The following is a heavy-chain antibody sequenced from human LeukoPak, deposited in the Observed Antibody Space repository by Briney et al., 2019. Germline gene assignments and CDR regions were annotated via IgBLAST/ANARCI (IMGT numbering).Heavy chain of an antibody. CDR1: GGSISSGSYY. Sequence: PSETLSLTCTVSGGSISSGSYYWSWIRQPAGKGVEWIGRIYTSGSTNYNPSLKSRVTISVDTSKNQFSLKLSSVTAADTAVYYCARVTGIVGANYYFDYWGQGTLVTVSS. J-gene: IGHJ4*02. CDR3: ARVTGIVGANYYFDY. V-gene: IGHV4-61*02. CDR2: IYTSGST. D-gene: IGHD1-26*01.